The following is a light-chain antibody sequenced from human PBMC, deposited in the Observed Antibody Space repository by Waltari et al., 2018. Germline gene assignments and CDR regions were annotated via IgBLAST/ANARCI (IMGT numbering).Light chain of an antibody. CDR2: DVS. J-gene: IGLJ2*01. Sequence: QSALTQPASVSGSPGQSITISCTGTSSDVGRYHSVSWYQQHPGKAPKLLIYDVSNRPSGVPSRFSGSKSGNTASLTISGLQAADEAHYYCNSYASNSNGLFGGGTKLTIL. CDR3: NSYASNSNGL. V-gene: IGLV2-14*03. CDR1: SSDVGRYHS.